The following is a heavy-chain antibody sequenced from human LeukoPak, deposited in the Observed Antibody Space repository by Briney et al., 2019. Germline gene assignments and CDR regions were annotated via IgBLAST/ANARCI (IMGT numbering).Heavy chain of an antibody. CDR1: GFTFSDYY. V-gene: IGHV3-11*04. Sequence: GGSLRLSCTASGFTFSDYYMSWIRQAPGEGLEWVSYISSSGSYIYYADSVKGRFTISTDNAKNSLYLQMNSLRAEDTAVYYCARGGYDILTGYKYYFDYWGQGALVTVSS. CDR2: ISSSGSYI. CDR3: ARGGYDILTGYKYYFDY. J-gene: IGHJ4*02. D-gene: IGHD3-9*01.